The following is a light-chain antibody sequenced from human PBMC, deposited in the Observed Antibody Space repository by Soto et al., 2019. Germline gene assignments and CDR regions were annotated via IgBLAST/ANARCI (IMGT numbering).Light chain of an antibody. Sequence: EIVMTQSPATLSVSPGERATLSCRASQSVSSYLAWYQQNPGQAPRLLIYGASTRAAGIPARFSGSGSGTEFTLTISSLQSEDFAVYYCQQYNDWPRTFGQGTKVDIK. V-gene: IGKV3-15*01. CDR2: GAS. CDR3: QQYNDWPRT. J-gene: IGKJ1*01. CDR1: QSVSSY.